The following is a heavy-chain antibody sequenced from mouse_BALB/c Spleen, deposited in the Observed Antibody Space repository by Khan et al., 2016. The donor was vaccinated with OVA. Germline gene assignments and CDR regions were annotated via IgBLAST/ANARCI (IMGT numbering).Heavy chain of an antibody. CDR3: ARVGYAGTMDY. D-gene: IGHD2-14*01. CDR2: INTYTGEP. V-gene: IGHV9-3-1*01. CDR1: GYTFTNNG. Sequence: QIQLVQSGPELKKPGETVKISCKASGYTFTNNGMNWVKQNPGKGLKWMGWINTYTGEPTYVDDIKGRFAFSLETSATTAYLQINNLKNEDTATYFCARVGYAGTMDYWGQGTSVTVSS. J-gene: IGHJ4*01.